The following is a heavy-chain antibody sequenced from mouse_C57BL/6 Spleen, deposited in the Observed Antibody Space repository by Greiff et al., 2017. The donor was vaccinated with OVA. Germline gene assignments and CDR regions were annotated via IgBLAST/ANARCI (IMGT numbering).Heavy chain of an antibody. CDR1: GYTFTDYN. CDR2: INPNNGGT. J-gene: IGHJ1*03. Sequence: VQLQQSGPELVKPGASVKIPCKASGYTFTDYNMDWVKQSHGKSLEWIGDINPNNGGTIYNQKFKGKATLTVDKSSSTAYMELRSLTSEDTAVYYCAKRSPGGIYYGYWYFDVWGTGTTVTVSS. D-gene: IGHD2-1*01. CDR3: AKRSPGGIYYGYWYFDV. V-gene: IGHV1-18*01.